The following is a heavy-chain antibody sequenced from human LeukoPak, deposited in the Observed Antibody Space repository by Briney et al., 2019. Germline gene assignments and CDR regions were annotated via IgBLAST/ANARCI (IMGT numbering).Heavy chain of an antibody. V-gene: IGHV4-39*01. Sequence: PSETLSLTCTVSGGSISSSSYYWGWIRQPPGKGLEWIGSIYYSGSTYYNPSLKSRVTISVDTYKNQFSLKLSSVTAADTAVYYCARLSPINWFDPWGQGTLVTVSS. J-gene: IGHJ5*02. CDR1: GGSISSSSYY. CDR2: IYYSGST. CDR3: ARLSPINWFDP.